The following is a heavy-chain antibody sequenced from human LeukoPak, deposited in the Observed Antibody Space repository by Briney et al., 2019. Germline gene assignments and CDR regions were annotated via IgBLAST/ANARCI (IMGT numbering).Heavy chain of an antibody. CDR2: VYNSGDT. V-gene: IGHV4-59*08. J-gene: IGHJ2*01. CDR1: GGSTSSDY. Sequence: SETLSLTCTVSGGSTSSDYWSWVRQSPGKGLEWVGYVYNSGDTGKNPSLKSRVTILLDASKNQCSLKLTSVSAADTAVYYCARLKLGAYFDLWGRGTLVTVSS. CDR3: ARLKLGAYFDL. D-gene: IGHD3-16*01.